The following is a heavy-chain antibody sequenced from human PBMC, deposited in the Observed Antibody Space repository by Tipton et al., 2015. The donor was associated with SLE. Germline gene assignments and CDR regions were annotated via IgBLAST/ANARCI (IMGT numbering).Heavy chain of an antibody. Sequence: SLRLSCAASGFTFSSYGMHLVRQAPGKGLEWVALIWYDGSNKYYADSVKGRFTISRDNSRNTLYMQMNSLRAEDTAVYYCANSLVWGLVCWGQGTLVTVSS. CDR2: IWYDGSNK. D-gene: IGHD3-10*01. CDR3: ANSLVWGLVC. CDR1: GFTFSSYG. J-gene: IGHJ4*02. V-gene: IGHV3-33*06.